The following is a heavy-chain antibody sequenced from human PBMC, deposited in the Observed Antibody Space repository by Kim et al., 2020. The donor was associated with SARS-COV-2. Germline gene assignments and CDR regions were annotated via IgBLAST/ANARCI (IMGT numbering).Heavy chain of an antibody. CDR2: IYYSGST. CDR1: GGSISNYN. Sequence: SETLSLTCTVYGGSISNYNWSWIRQPPGKGLEWIGYIYYSGSTNYNPSLKSRFTISVDTSKNQFSLRLSSVTAADTAVYYCARGGRLWTLVGFDCWGQGTLVTVSS. V-gene: IGHV4-59*01. J-gene: IGHJ4*02. CDR3: ARGGRLWTLVGFDC. D-gene: IGHD5-18*01.